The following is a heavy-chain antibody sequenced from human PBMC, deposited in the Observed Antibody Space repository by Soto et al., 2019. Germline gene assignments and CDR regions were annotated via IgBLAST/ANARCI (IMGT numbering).Heavy chain of an antibody. CDR2: INPSGGST. V-gene: IGHV1-46*03. CDR1: GYTFTSYY. J-gene: IGHJ5*02. D-gene: IGHD3-10*01. Sequence: ASVKVSCKASGYTFTSYYMHWVRQAPGQGLEWMGIINPSGGSTSYAQKFQGRVTMTRDTSTSTVYMELSSLRSEDTAVYYCARNYYGSGSYYRVYQNNWFDPWGQGTLVTVSS. CDR3: ARNYYGSGSYYRVYQNNWFDP.